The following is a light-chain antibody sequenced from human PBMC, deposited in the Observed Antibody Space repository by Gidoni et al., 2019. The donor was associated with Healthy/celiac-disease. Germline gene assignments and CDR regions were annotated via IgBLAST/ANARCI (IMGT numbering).Light chain of an antibody. V-gene: IGKV1-39*01. CDR3: QQSYSTGIT. J-gene: IGKJ5*01. CDR2: AAS. CDR1: QSISSY. Sequence: DQVSITCRASQSISSYLNWYQQKPGKAPKLLIYAASRLQSGVPSRFSGSGSGTDFTLTISSLQPEDFATYYCQQSYSTGITFGQGTRLEIK.